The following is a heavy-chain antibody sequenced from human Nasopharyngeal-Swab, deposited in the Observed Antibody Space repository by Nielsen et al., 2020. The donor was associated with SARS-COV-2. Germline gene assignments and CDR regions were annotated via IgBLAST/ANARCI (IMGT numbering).Heavy chain of an antibody. Sequence: LRLSCTVSGGSISSGGYYWSWIRQHPGKGLEWIGYIYYSGSPYYNPSLKSRVTISVDTSKNQFSLKLSSVTAADTAVYYCARVTRITIFGVVIDYYYYYMDVWGKGTTVTVSS. V-gene: IGHV4-31*03. CDR3: ARVTRITIFGVVIDYYYYYMDV. CDR1: GGSISSGGYY. J-gene: IGHJ6*03. D-gene: IGHD3-3*01. CDR2: IYYSGSP.